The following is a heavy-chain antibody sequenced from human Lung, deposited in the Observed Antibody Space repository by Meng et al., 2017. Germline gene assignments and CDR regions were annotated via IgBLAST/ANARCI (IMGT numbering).Heavy chain of an antibody. D-gene: IGHD4-11*01. CDR3: ARGPTTMAHDFDY. V-gene: IGHV4-34*01. Sequence: SETLSLTCVVSGGSFSDHYWSWIRQPPGKGLEWIGEINHSGSTNYNPSLESRATISVDTSQNNLSLKLSSVTAADSAVYYCARGPTTMAHDFDYWGQGTLVTVSS. CDR1: GGSFSDHY. J-gene: IGHJ4*02. CDR2: INHSGST.